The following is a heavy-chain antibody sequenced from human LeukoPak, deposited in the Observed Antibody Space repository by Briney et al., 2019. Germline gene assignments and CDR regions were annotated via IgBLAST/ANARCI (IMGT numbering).Heavy chain of an antibody. Sequence: GGSLRLSCSVSGFSFSSYVLHWVRQAPGKGLESVSGISQNGDNTYYADSVKGRFTISKDNSENTLYLQMNSLRPEDTAVYYCASHGGLWGQGTLVTVSS. CDR1: GFSFSSYV. CDR2: ISQNGDNT. V-gene: IGHV3-64D*06. CDR3: ASHGGL. J-gene: IGHJ4*02. D-gene: IGHD5-12*01.